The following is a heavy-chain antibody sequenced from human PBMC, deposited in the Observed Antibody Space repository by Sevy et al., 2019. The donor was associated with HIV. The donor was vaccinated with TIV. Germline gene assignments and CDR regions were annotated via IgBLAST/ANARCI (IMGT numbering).Heavy chain of an antibody. J-gene: IGHJ6*02. CDR2: ISSSSNYI. Sequence: GGSLRLSCAASGFTFSTYSMNWVRQAPGKGLEWVSSISSSSNYIYYADSLKGRFTISRDNAKNSLYLQMNSLRADDXXXXYCARDGARITMVQGVMAYYHGMDVWGQGTTVTVSS. CDR3: ARDGARITMVQGVMAYYHGMDV. V-gene: IGHV3-21*01. CDR1: GFTFSTYS. D-gene: IGHD3-10*01.